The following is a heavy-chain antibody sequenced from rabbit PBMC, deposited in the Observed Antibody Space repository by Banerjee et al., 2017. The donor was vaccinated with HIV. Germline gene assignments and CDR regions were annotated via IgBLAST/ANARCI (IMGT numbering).Heavy chain of an antibody. CDR2: IDPVFGST. J-gene: IGHJ2*01. Sequence: QLVESGGGLVTLGGSLKLSCKASGFDFSSYGVSWVRQAPGKGLEWIGYIDPVFGSTYYASWVNGRFTISSHNAQNTLYLQLNSLTAADTATYFCVRGYASSSGYLGAFDPWGPGTLVTVS. CDR3: VRGYASSSGYLGAFDP. V-gene: IGHV1S7*01. D-gene: IGHD1-1*01. CDR1: GFDFSSYG.